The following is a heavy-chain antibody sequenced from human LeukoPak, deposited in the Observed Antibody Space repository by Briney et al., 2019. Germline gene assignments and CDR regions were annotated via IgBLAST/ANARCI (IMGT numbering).Heavy chain of an antibody. V-gene: IGHV3-30*03. CDR1: GFTFNNYG. Sequence: GRSLRLSCAASGFTFNNYGMHYVRQAPGKGLEWVAVISDDGRNKYYADSVKGRFTISRDNSKNTLYLQMNSLRAEDTAVYYCASLSHYGSGSYYTPLGYYGMDVWGQGTTVTVSS. D-gene: IGHD3-10*01. CDR2: ISDDGRNK. J-gene: IGHJ6*02. CDR3: ASLSHYGSGSYYTPLGYYGMDV.